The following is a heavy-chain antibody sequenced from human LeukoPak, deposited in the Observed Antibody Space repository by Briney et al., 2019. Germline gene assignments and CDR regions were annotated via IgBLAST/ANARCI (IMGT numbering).Heavy chain of an antibody. J-gene: IGHJ5*02. V-gene: IGHV4-39*01. Sequence: SETLSHTCSVSGDSIAATIHYWAWIRQPPGKGLEWIGSIYYSGNTNYDPSLQSRVTMSVDTSRNQFSLSLSSVTAADTAVYYCARHIRYTYDPICFHPWCQENPVAVSS. CDR1: GDSIAATIHY. CDR3: ARHIRYTYDPICFHP. CDR2: IYYSGNT. D-gene: IGHD5-12*01.